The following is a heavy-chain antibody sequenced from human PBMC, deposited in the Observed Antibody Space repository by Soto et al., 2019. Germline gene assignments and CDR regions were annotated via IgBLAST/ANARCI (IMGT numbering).Heavy chain of an antibody. Sequence: SETLSLTCTVSGGSISRGGYYWSWIRQHPGKGLEWIGYIYYSGSTYYNPSLKSRVTISVDTSKNQFSLKLSSVTAADSAVYYCARDRGAYGFFDYWGQGTLVTVSS. CDR3: ARDRGAYGFFDY. CDR1: GGSISRGGYY. CDR2: IYYSGST. J-gene: IGHJ4*02. D-gene: IGHD2-21*01. V-gene: IGHV4-31*03.